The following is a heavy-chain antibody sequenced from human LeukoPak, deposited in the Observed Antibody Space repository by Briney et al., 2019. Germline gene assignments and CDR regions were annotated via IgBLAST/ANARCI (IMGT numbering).Heavy chain of an antibody. CDR2: IYHSGST. CDR3: ARHSVKYYYGMDV. D-gene: IGHD3-10*01. CDR1: GGSISSGGYS. J-gene: IGHJ6*02. Sequence: SETLSLTCAVSGGSISSGGYSWSWIRQPPGKGLEWIGYIYHSGSTYYNPSLKSRVTISVDRSKNQFSLKLSSVTAADTAVYYCARHSVKYYYGMDVWGQGTTVTVSS. V-gene: IGHV4-30-2*01.